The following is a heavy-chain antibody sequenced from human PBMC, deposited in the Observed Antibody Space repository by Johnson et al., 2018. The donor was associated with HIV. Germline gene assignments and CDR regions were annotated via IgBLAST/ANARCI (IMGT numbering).Heavy chain of an antibody. CDR3: VTADRGSA. D-gene: IGHD1-26*01. CDR1: GFTLSNHW. J-gene: IGHJ3*01. CDR2: VNQDGSAK. V-gene: IGHV3-7*05. Sequence: VQLVESGGGLVQPGGSLRHSCAASGFTLSNHWMSWVRQAPGKGLEYVANVNQDGSAKFYVDSVKGRFTISRDNAKNSLYLQMNSLRDEDTAVYYCVTADRGSAWGQGTTVTVSS.